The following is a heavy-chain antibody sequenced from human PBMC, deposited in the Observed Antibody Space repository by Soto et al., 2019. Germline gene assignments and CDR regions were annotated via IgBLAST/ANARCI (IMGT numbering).Heavy chain of an antibody. J-gene: IGHJ4*02. CDR3: ARVVSGSYYFGNVIDY. CDR2: TRNKANSYTT. D-gene: IGHD1-26*01. V-gene: IGHV3-72*01. Sequence: EVQLVESGGGLVQPGGSLRLSCAASGFTFSDHYMDWVRQAPGKGLEWVGRTRNKANSYTTEYAASVKGRFTISRDDSKNSLYLQMNSLKTEDTAVYYCARVVSGSYYFGNVIDYWCQGTLVTVSS. CDR1: GFTFSDHY.